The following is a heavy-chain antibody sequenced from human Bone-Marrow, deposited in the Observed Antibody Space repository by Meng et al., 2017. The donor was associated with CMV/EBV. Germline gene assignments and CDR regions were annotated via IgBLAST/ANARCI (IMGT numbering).Heavy chain of an antibody. V-gene: IGHV1-2*02. CDR2: INPNSGVT. Sequence: ASVKVSCKASGGTFSSYTISWVRQAPGQGLEWMGWINPNSGVTDYAQKFQGRVTMTRDTSISTTYMELSRLRSDDTAVYYCARDLGGIGYESFYFDYWGQGTLVTVSS. J-gene: IGHJ4*02. CDR3: ARDLGGIGYESFYFDY. CDR1: GGTFSSYT. D-gene: IGHD3-22*01.